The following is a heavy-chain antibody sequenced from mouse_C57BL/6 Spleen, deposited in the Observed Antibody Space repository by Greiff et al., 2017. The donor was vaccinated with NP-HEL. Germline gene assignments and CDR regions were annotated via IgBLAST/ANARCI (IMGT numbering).Heavy chain of an antibody. Sequence: QVQLKQSGPELVKPGASVKISCKASGYAFSSSWMNWVKQRPGKGLEWIGRIYPGDGDTNYNGKFKGKATLTADKSSSTAYMQLSSLTSEDSAVYFCARTRATGAMDYWGQGTSVTVSS. CDR1: GYAFSSSW. V-gene: IGHV1-82*01. J-gene: IGHJ4*01. CDR3: ARTRATGAMDY. CDR2: IYPGDGDT. D-gene: IGHD1-2*01.